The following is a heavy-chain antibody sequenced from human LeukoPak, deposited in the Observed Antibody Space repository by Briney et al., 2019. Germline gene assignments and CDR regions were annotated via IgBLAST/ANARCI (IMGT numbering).Heavy chain of an antibody. CDR3: AKDVSTYGDYSGALDH. V-gene: IGHV3-9*01. J-gene: IGHJ4*02. Sequence: GGSLRLSCAASGFTFDDSAMHWVRQVRGKGLEWVSGISWNGNNVAYADSVKGRFTMSRDNTQNSVYLQMSSLTPDDTALYYCAKDVSTYGDYSGALDHWGQGTLVTVSS. CDR1: GFTFDDSA. D-gene: IGHD4-17*01. CDR2: ISWNGNNV.